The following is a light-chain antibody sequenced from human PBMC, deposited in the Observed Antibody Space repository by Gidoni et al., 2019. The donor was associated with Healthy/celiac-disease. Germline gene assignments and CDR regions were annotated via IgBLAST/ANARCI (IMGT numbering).Light chain of an antibody. CDR1: SSDVGGYNY. J-gene: IGLJ1*01. CDR2: EVS. CDR3: SSYAGSNNWGV. Sequence: QSALTQPPSASGSPGQSVTISCTGTSSDVGGYNYVSWYQQHPGKAPQLMIYEVSKRPSGVPDRFSGSKSGNTASLTVSGLQAEDEADYYCSSYAGSNNWGVFGTGTKVTVL. V-gene: IGLV2-8*01.